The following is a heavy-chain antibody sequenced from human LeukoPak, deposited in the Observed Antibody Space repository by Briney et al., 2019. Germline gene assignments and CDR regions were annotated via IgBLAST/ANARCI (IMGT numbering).Heavy chain of an antibody. Sequence: ASVKVSCKASGYTFTGYYMHWVRQAPGQGLEWMGRINPNSGGTNYAQKCQGRVTMTKDTSISTAYMERSRLRSDDTAVYYCARDHRPRAAAAGTISDYWGQGTLVTVSS. V-gene: IGHV1-2*06. CDR2: INPNSGGT. J-gene: IGHJ4*02. D-gene: IGHD6-13*01. CDR1: GYTFTGYY. CDR3: ARDHRPRAAAAGTISDY.